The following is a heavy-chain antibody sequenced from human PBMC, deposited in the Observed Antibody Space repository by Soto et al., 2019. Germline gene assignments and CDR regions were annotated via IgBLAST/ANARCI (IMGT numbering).Heavy chain of an antibody. Sequence: SETLSLTCTVSGGSISSSSYYWGWIRQPPGKGLEWIGEINHSGSTNYNPSLKSRVTISVDTSKNQFSLKLSSVTAADTAVYYCASVGPDGSGSYYRVYYYYGMDVWGQGTTVTVSS. V-gene: IGHV4-39*07. CDR2: INHSGST. CDR1: GGSISSSSYY. J-gene: IGHJ6*02. CDR3: ASVGPDGSGSYYRVYYYYGMDV. D-gene: IGHD3-10*01.